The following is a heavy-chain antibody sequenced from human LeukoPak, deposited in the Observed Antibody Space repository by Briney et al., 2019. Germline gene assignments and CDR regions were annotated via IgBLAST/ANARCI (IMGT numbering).Heavy chain of an antibody. CDR1: EFTFSVYS. CDR3: ARETWKPYDY. V-gene: IGHV3-7*01. CDR2: IKEDGSAK. Sequence: GGSLRLSCAVSEFTFSVYSMSWVRQAPGKGLEWVAGIKEDGSAKYYADSVKGRFTISRGNAKSSLYLQMSSLRADDTAVYYCARETWKPYDYWGQGTLVTVSS. J-gene: IGHJ4*02. D-gene: IGHD1-1*01.